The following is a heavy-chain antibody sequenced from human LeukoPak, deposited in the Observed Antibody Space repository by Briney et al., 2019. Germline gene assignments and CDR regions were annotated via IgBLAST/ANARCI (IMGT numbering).Heavy chain of an antibody. CDR1: GFTFSSYW. Sequence: GGSLRLSCAASGFTFSSYWMSWVRQAPGKGLEWVANIKQDGSEKYYVDSVKGRFTISRDNAKNSLYLQMNSLRAEDTAVYYCAREDTAMVIPSDYWGQGTLVTVSS. CDR2: IKQDGSEK. J-gene: IGHJ4*02. D-gene: IGHD5-18*01. CDR3: AREDTAMVIPSDY. V-gene: IGHV3-7*01.